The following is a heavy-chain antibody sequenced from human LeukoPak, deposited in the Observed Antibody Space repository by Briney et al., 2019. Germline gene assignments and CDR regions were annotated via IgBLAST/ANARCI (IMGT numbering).Heavy chain of an antibody. V-gene: IGHV3-30*14. Sequence: GGSLRLSCVASGFTFSSYAMHWVRQAPGKGLEWVAIISYDGSNKYYADSVKGRFTISRDNSKNTLYLQMNSLRAEDTAVYYCARAGYYYGSGSYHYWGQGTLVTVSS. D-gene: IGHD3-10*01. CDR1: GFTFSSYA. CDR2: ISYDGSNK. CDR3: ARAGYYYGSGSYHY. J-gene: IGHJ4*02.